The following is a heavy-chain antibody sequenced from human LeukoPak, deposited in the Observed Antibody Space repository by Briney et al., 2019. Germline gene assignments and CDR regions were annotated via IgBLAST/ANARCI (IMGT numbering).Heavy chain of an antibody. V-gene: IGHV3-73*01. CDR3: AKDYLPYGDYVGWYFDL. CDR1: GFSFSGSD. J-gene: IGHJ2*01. Sequence: PGGSLRLSCAASGFSFSGSDMHWVRRASGKRLEWVGRIRDKANRYATAYAASVKGRFTISRDDSKNTAYLQMNSPRAEDTALYYCAKDYLPYGDYVGWYFDLWGRGTLVTVSS. CDR2: IRDKANRYAT. D-gene: IGHD4-17*01.